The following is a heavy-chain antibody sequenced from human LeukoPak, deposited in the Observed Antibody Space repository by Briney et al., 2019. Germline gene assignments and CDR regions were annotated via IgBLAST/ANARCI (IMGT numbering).Heavy chain of an antibody. CDR2: INTKSGRT. Sequence: ASVNVSCKTSGYSFNDYYIHWVRQAPGQGLEWMGWINTKSGRTSSARKFQGRVTMTRDPSITTVYMDMAWLTSDDTAIYFCARADFIDAGPYLIGPWGQGTLVTVSS. J-gene: IGHJ5*02. CDR1: GYSFNDYY. V-gene: IGHV1-2*02. CDR3: ARADFIDAGPYLIGP. D-gene: IGHD3-3*01.